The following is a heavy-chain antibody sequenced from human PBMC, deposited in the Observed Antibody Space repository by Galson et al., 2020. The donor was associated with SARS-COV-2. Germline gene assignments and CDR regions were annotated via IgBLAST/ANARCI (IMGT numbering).Heavy chain of an antibody. D-gene: IGHD2-15*01. CDR1: GFSLSTSQMR. CDR2: IDWADDK. J-gene: IGHJ4*02. V-gene: IGHV2-70*04. Sequence: SGPTLVKPTETLTLTCPFSGFSLSTSQMRVSWIRQPPGKALEWLARIDWADDKFYSPSLKTRLTISKDTSKNQVVLTMTNMDPVDTATYYCARISEYCSGGRCYFDYWGQGTLVTVSS. CDR3: ARISEYCSGGRCYFDY.